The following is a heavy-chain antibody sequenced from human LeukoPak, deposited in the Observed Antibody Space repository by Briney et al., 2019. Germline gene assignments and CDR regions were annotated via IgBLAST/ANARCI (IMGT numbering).Heavy chain of an antibody. CDR2: IYTSGST. D-gene: IGHD3-22*01. Sequence: SETLSLTCTVSGGSISSYYWSWIRQPAGKGLEWIGRIYTSGSTNYNPSLKSRVTMSVDTSKNQFSLKLSSVTAADTAVYYCARDDPRYYYDSSGYYFGTAFDIWGQGTMVTVSS. J-gene: IGHJ3*02. CDR3: ARDDPRYYYDSSGYYFGTAFDI. CDR1: GGSISSYY. V-gene: IGHV4-4*07.